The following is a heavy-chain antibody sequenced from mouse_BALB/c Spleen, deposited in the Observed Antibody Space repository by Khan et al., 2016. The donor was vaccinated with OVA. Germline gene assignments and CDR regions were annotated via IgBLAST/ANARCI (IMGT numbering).Heavy chain of an antibody. CDR1: GYSFTSYW. V-gene: IGHV1-61*01. D-gene: IGHD1-1*01. CDR2: IHPSDSET. CDR3: ARGTTTSYWYFDV. J-gene: IGHJ1*01. Sequence: QVQLKQSGAELVRPGTSVKLSCKASGYSFTSYWMNWVKQRPGQGLEWIGIIHPSDSETKLNQKFKDKAPLTVDKSSSTAYMQLTTPTSEDSAVCYCARGTTTSYWYFDVWGAGITVTVSS.